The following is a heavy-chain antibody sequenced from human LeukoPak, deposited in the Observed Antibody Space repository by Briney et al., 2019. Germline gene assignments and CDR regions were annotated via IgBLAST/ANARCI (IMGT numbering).Heavy chain of an antibody. CDR3: AKDSTTVVTLADY. V-gene: IGHV4-38-2*02. CDR1: GYSISSGYQ. Sequence: SETLSLTCVVSGYSISSGYQWAWIRQSPGKGLEWIGSIYQSGSAHYNPSLKSRVTISVETSKNQFSLNLYSVTAADTAVYYCAKDSTTVVTLADYWGQGTLVTVSS. J-gene: IGHJ4*02. CDR2: IYQSGSA. D-gene: IGHD4-23*01.